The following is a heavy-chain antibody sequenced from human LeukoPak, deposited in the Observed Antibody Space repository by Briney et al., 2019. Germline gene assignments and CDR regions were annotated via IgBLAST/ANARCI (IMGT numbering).Heavy chain of an antibody. V-gene: IGHV3-21*01. D-gene: IGHD6-19*01. CDR1: GFTFSSYS. J-gene: IGHJ4*02. Sequence: GGSLRLSCAASGFTFSSYSKNWVRQAPGTGLEWVSSISSSSSYIYYADSVKGRSTISRDNAKNSLYLQMNSLRAEDTAVYYCARSAVAGDYWGQGTLVTVSS. CDR3: ARSAVAGDY. CDR2: ISSSSSYI.